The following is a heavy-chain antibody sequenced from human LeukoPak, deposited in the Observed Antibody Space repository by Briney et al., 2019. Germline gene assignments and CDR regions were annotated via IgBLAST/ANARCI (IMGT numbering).Heavy chain of an antibody. V-gene: IGHV3-21*01. CDR2: ISSSSSYI. D-gene: IGHD3-22*01. CDR3: ARAGGYDSSGYYYLFDY. Sequence: KTGGSLRLSCAASGFTFSSYSMNRVRQAPGKGLEWVSSISSSSSYIYYADSVKGRFTISRDNAKNSLYLQMNSLRAEDTAVYYCARAGGYDSSGYYYLFDYWGQGTLVTVSS. J-gene: IGHJ4*02. CDR1: GFTFSSYS.